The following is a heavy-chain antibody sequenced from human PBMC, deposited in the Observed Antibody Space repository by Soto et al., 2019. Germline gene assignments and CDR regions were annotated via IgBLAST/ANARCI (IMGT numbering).Heavy chain of an antibody. CDR3: ARVRYYGGNSPVLGFDY. Sequence: QVQLQESGPGLVKPSQTLSLTCTVSGGSISSGGYYWSWIRQHPGKGLEWIGYISYSGSTYYNPSLKRRVTISVDTSKTQFFLKLSSVTAADTAVYYCARVRYYGGNSPVLGFDYWGQGTLVTVCS. CDR1: GGSISSGGYY. D-gene: IGHD4-17*01. CDR2: ISYSGST. J-gene: IGHJ4*02. V-gene: IGHV4-31*03.